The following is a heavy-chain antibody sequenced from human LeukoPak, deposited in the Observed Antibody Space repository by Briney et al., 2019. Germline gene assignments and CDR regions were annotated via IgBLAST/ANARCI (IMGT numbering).Heavy chain of an antibody. J-gene: IGHJ5*02. CDR2: INPNSGDT. CDR3: ARDHCPSNSCSAGP. Sequence: GASVKVSCKASRYSFTDYFIHWVRQAPGQGLEWMGWINPNSGDTIYAQKFQGRVTMTRDTSISTAYMELSRLRSDDTAIYYCARDHCPSNSCSAGPWGQGTLVTVSS. D-gene: IGHD2-2*01. V-gene: IGHV1-2*02. CDR1: RYSFTDYF.